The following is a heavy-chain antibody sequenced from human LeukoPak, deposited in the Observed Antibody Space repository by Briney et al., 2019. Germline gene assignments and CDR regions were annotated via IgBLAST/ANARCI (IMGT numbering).Heavy chain of an antibody. V-gene: IGHV1-69*02. Sequence: ASVKVSCKASGGTFSSYTISWVRQAPGQGLEWMGRIIPILGIANYAQKFQGRATITADKSTSTAYMELSSLRSEDTAVYYCARQGYCSGGSCKPNNWFDPWGQGTLVTVSS. CDR3: ARQGYCSGGSCKPNNWFDP. CDR1: GGTFSSYT. CDR2: IIPILGIA. J-gene: IGHJ5*02. D-gene: IGHD2-15*01.